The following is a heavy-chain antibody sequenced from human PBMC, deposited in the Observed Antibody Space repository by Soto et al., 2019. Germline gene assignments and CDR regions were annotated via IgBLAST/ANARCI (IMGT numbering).Heavy chain of an antibody. V-gene: IGHV3-30*18. J-gene: IGHJ4*02. CDR2: ISYDGSNT. CDR3: VKGGGLGGSYYLYGCCYFDY. Sequence: QVQLVESGGGVVQPGRSLRLSCVASGFTFSSYGMHWVRQAPGKGLEWVAIISYDGSNTYYADSVKGRFTISRDNSKNPLYMEMGSLRAEDTSVYYCVKGGGLGGSYYLYGCCYFDYWGQGTLVTVSS. CDR1: GFTFSSYG. D-gene: IGHD1-26*01.